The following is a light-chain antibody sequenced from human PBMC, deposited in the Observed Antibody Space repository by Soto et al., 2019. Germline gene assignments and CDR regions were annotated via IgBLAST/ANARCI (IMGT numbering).Light chain of an antibody. Sequence: EIVLTHSPGTLSLSPGERATLSCRASQSVSSSYLAWYQQKPGQAPRLLIYGASSRATGIPDRFSGSGSGTDFTLTISRLEPEDFAVYYCQQYGISPQTFGQGTKVDIK. J-gene: IGKJ1*01. CDR3: QQYGISPQT. CDR2: GAS. CDR1: QSVSSSY. V-gene: IGKV3-20*01.